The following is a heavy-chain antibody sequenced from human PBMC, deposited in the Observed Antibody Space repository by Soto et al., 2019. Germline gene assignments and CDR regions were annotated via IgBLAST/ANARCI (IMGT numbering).Heavy chain of an antibody. CDR1: GYTFTSNA. CDR2: INGGDAIT. J-gene: IGHJ4*02. CDR3: ARGFDGSADY. Sequence: GASVKVSCKASGYTFTSNAIHWMRQAPGQRLEWMGWINGGDAITRYSHNFQGRVTLTRDTSATTAYMELRGLRSEDTAVYYCARGFDGSADYWGQGTLVTVSS. D-gene: IGHD3-10*01. V-gene: IGHV1-3*01.